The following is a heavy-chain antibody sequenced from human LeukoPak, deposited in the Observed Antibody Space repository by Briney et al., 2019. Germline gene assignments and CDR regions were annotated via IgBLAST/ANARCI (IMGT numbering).Heavy chain of an antibody. J-gene: IGHJ4*02. Sequence: SETLSLTCTVSGSSISSYYWSWIRQPPGKGLEWIGYIYYSGSTNYNPSLKSRVTISVDTSKNQFSLKLSSVTAAGTAVYYCARHVRGIAVAALDYWGQGTLVTVSS. CDR3: ARHVRGIAVAALDY. CDR2: IYYSGST. D-gene: IGHD6-19*01. CDR1: GSSISSYY. V-gene: IGHV4-59*08.